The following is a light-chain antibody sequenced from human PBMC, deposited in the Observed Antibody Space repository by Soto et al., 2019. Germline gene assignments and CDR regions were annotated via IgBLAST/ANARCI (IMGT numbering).Light chain of an antibody. J-gene: IGKJ3*01. V-gene: IGKV3-11*01. CDR3: QQRSSWPRIT. CDR1: QSVGIS. CDR2: DAS. Sequence: EIVLTQSPATLSLSPGERATLSCRASQSVGISLAWYQQKPGQAPRLLIYDASNRATGIPARFSGSGSGTDFTLTISSLEPEDFAVYYCQQRSSWPRITFGPGTKVDIK.